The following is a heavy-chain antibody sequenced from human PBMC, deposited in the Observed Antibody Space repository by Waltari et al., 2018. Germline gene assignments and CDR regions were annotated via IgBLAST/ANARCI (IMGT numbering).Heavy chain of an antibody. Sequence: QVQLQESGPGLVKPSETLSLTCAVSGYSISSGYYWGWIRQPPGKGLEWIGSIYHSGSTYYNPSLKSRVTISVDTSKNQFSLKLSSVTAADTAVYYCARHATYSSGWSRYYYYGMDVWGQGTTVTVSS. CDR1: GYSISSGYY. V-gene: IGHV4-38-2*01. J-gene: IGHJ6*02. CDR3: ARHATYSSGWSRYYYYGMDV. CDR2: IYHSGST. D-gene: IGHD6-19*01.